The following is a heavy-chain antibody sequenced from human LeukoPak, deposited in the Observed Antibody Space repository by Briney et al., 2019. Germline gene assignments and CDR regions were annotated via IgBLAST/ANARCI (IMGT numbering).Heavy chain of an antibody. V-gene: IGHV3-23*01. D-gene: IGHD5-12*01. CDR1: GFTFSSVG. CDR2: ISSTGGTA. J-gene: IGHJ4*02. CDR3: AKGRGTGYSYGPIEN. Sequence: GGSLRLSCAASGFTFSSVGMSWVRQAPGKGLEWVSAISSTGGTAYYADSVKGRFTIHRDNSKNSLSLQMNSLRTEDTALYYCAKGRGTGYSYGPIENWGQGTLVTVSS.